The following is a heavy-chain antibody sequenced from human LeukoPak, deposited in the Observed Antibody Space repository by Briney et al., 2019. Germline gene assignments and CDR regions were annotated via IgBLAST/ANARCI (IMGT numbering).Heavy chain of an antibody. Sequence: PSQTLSLTCTVSGGSISSGGFLWGWIRQLPGKGLEWIGYIQYSGTVYYNPSLKSRVTISVDTSKNQFSLKLSSVTAADTAVHYCARDQRSGFFDYWGQGTLVTVSS. D-gene: IGHD3-3*01. CDR2: IQYSGTV. J-gene: IGHJ4*02. CDR3: ARDQRSGFFDY. V-gene: IGHV4-31*03. CDR1: GGSISSGGFL.